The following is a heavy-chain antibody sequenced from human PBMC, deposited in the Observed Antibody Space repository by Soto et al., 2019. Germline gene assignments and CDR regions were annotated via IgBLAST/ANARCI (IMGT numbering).Heavy chain of an antibody. J-gene: IGHJ4*02. Sequence: LQLQESGPGVVKPSETLSFACSVSGGSIRSNDYFWGWVRQPPGKGLEWIASIYSNGGTYDSPSLKSRATVSIDTSKNQFFLTVRSVTAADTAVYYCASFLVGATARNDFDSWGQGTLVTISS. CDR2: IYSNGGT. CDR1: GGSIRSNDYF. D-gene: IGHD2-8*02. V-gene: IGHV4-39*01. CDR3: ASFLVGATARNDFDS.